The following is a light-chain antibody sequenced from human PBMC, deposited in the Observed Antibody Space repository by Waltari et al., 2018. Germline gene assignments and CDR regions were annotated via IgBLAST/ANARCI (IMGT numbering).Light chain of an antibody. CDR3: QQRSTWPLT. Sequence: EIVLTQSPATLSLSPGERATLSCWASQNIGRHLAWYQQRPGQAPSLVIYDAANRATGIPARFSGSGSVTDFTLTISSLEPEDFAVYYCQQRSTWPLTFGGGTKVDIK. J-gene: IGKJ4*01. V-gene: IGKV3-11*01. CDR2: DAA. CDR1: QNIGRH.